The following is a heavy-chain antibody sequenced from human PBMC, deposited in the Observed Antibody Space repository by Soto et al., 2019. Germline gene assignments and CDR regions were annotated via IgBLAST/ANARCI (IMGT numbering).Heavy chain of an antibody. CDR3: ARDRTGTTLGYFDY. Sequence: GASVKVSCKSSGGTFSTFPINWVRQAPGQGLEWMGAILPVSGTTNYAQKFQGRVTFSADESTTTAYMEVSSLRSEDTAVFFCARDRTGTTLGYFDYWGQDTRVTVSS. CDR2: ILPVSGTT. V-gene: IGHV1-69*13. D-gene: IGHD1-7*01. J-gene: IGHJ4*02. CDR1: GGTFSTFP.